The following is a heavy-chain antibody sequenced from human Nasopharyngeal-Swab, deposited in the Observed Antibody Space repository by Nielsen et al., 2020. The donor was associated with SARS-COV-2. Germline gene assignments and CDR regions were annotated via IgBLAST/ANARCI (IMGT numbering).Heavy chain of an antibody. J-gene: IGHJ6*03. CDR3: ARVHCSRSSCSAPDYYYYYMDV. Sequence: GGSLRLSCAASGFTFSYYSMSWVRQAPGKGLEWVSSISSSSSYIFYADSVKGRFTISRDNAKNSLYLQMNSLRVEDTAVYYCARVHCSRSSCSAPDYYYYYMDVWGKGTTVTVSS. CDR1: GFTFSYYS. V-gene: IGHV3-21*01. CDR2: ISSSSSYI. D-gene: IGHD2-2*01.